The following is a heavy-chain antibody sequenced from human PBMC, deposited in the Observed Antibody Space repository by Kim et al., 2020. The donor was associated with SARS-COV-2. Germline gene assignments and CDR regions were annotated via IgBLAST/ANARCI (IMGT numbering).Heavy chain of an antibody. J-gene: IGHJ3*01. CDR1: GITLSGST. V-gene: IGHV3-73*01. Sequence: GGSLRLSCAASGITLSGSTVHWVRQASGKGLEWVGRIRSKANSYATAYAASAKNRFTIPSDDSKNTAYLQMNSLKTEDTAVSCCARVNSIAGGWYDAF. D-gene: IGHD6-19*01. CDR2: IRSKANSYAT. CDR3: ARVNSIAGGWYDAF.